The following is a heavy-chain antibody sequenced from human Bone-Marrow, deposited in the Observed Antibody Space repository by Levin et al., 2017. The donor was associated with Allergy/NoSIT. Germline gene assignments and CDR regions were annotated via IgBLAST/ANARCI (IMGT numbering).Heavy chain of an antibody. J-gene: IGHJ4*02. CDR2: IFYTGHT. V-gene: IGHV4-59*01. Sequence: TLSLTCTVSGGSFTSYYWSWIRQSPDKRLEWIGYIFYTGHTNYNPSLKSRATISVDTSKNQFSLKVTSVSAADTAVYFCAGAIGVVRHFDFWGQGTLVAVSS. CDR1: GGSFTSYY. CDR3: AGAIGVVRHFDF. D-gene: IGHD3-3*01.